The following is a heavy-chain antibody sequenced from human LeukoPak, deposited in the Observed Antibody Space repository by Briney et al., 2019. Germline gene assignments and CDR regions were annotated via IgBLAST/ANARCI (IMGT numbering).Heavy chain of an antibody. V-gene: IGHV1-18*01. Sequence: ASVPVSHKRSLYTFTSYGISWVRQAPGQGREWMGWISGYNGNTKFAKKLQGRFTMTTKTSTSTAYMELRSLRSDDTAVYYCARGGYCCAFDIWGQGTMVTVSS. CDR2: ISGYNGNT. CDR3: ARGGYCCAFDI. CDR1: LYTFTSYG. D-gene: IGHD2-21*01. J-gene: IGHJ3*02.